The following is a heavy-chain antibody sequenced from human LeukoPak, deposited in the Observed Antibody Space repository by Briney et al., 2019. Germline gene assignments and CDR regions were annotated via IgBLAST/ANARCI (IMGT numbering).Heavy chain of an antibody. CDR3: ARDPVRIAAAGEGSFDY. D-gene: IGHD6-13*01. V-gene: IGHV3-30*03. CDR1: GFTFSSYG. CDR2: ISYDGSNK. Sequence: PGGSLRLSCAASGFTFSSYGMHWVRQAPGKGLEWVAVISYDGSNKYYADSVKGRFTISRDNSKNTLYLQMNSLRAEDTAVYYCARDPVRIAAAGEGSFDYWGQGTLVTVSS. J-gene: IGHJ4*02.